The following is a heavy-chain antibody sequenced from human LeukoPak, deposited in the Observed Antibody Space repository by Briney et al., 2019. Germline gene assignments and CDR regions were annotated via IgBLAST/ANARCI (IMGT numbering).Heavy chain of an antibody. CDR2: INPSGGST. V-gene: IGHV1-46*01. J-gene: IGHJ4*02. D-gene: IGHD5-12*01. CDR1: GYTFTSYY. CDR3: ARDIQRGYSGYDYYFDY. Sequence: ASVKVSCKASGYTFTSYYMHWVRQAPGQGLEWMGIINPSGGSTSYAQKFQGRVTMTRDTSTSTVYMELSSLRSEDTAVYYCARDIQRGYSGYDYYFDYWGQGTLVTVSS.